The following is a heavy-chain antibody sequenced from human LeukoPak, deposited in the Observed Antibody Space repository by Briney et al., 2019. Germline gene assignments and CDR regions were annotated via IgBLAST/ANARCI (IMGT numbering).Heavy chain of an antibody. V-gene: IGHV3-30*02. Sequence: SGGSLRLSCAASGFTFSSYGMHWVRQAPGKGLEWVAFIPFDGSKNYHADSVKGRFTISRDNSKNTLYLQTNSLRAEDTAVYYCTKEGADYSNYGAAFDIWGQGTVVTVSS. CDR1: GFTFSSYG. D-gene: IGHD4-11*01. CDR3: TKEGADYSNYGAAFDI. CDR2: IPFDGSKN. J-gene: IGHJ3*02.